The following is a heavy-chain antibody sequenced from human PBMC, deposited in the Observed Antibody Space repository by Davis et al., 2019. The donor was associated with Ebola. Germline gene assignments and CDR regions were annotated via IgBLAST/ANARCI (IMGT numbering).Heavy chain of an antibody. Sequence: PGGSLRLSCAASGFSFSDYYMSWIRQAPGKGLEWVSYISSSSSNTNYADSVKGRFTISRDNAKNSLYLQMNSLRPEDTALYYCARAPAGRWQWPATACDYWGQGTLVTVSS. J-gene: IGHJ4*02. CDR1: GFSFSDYY. CDR2: ISSSSSNT. V-gene: IGHV3-11*06. D-gene: IGHD6-19*01. CDR3: ARAPAGRWQWPATACDY.